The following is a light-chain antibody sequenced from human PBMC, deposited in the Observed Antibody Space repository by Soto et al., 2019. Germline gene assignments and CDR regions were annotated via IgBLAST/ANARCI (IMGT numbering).Light chain of an antibody. J-gene: IGKJ2*02. CDR3: QQRSNWPRT. CDR1: QSVSSY. CDR2: DAS. Sequence: IVLTQSPATLSLSPGERATLSCRASQSVSSYLAWYQQKPGQAPRLLIYDASNRATGIPARFSGSGSGTDFPLTISSLEPEEFADYYCQQRSNWPRTFGEGTKLEI. V-gene: IGKV3-11*01.